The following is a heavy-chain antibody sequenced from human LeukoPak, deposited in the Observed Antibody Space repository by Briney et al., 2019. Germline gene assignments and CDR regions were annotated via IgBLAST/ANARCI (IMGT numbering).Heavy chain of an antibody. D-gene: IGHD6-19*01. J-gene: IGHJ4*02. CDR1: GFTFSSYE. Sequence: PGGSLRLSCAASGFTFSSYEMSWVRQAPGKGLEWVSGINWNGGSTRYADSVKGRFTISRDNAKNSLYLQMNSLRAEDTALYYCARDGQWLTSGSFDYWGQGTLVTVSS. V-gene: IGHV3-20*04. CDR2: INWNGGST. CDR3: ARDGQWLTSGSFDY.